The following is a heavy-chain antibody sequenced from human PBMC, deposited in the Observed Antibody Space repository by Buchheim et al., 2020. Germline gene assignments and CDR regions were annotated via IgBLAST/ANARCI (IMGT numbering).Heavy chain of an antibody. Sequence: QVQLQQWGAGLLKPSETLSLTCAVYGGSFSGYYWSWIRQPPGKGLEWIGEINHSGSTNYNPSLKSRVTISVDTSKNQFSLKLSSVTAADTAVYYCARGIRYSGYSYYYYYYGMDVWGQGTT. CDR2: INHSGST. D-gene: IGHD5-12*01. CDR1: GGSFSGYY. J-gene: IGHJ6*02. CDR3: ARGIRYSGYSYYYYYYGMDV. V-gene: IGHV4-34*01.